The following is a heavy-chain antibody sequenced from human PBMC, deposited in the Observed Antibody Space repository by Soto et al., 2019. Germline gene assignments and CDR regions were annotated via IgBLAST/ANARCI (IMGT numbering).Heavy chain of an antibody. Sequence: LRLSCAASGFTFRDYYMSWIRQAPGKGLEWVSYIYNSGKTIYYADSVKGRFTISRDNANNSLFLQMNSLRAEDTAAYYCARTAYSSSWNPPFDYWGQGTLVTVSS. CDR3: ARTAYSSSWNPPFDY. J-gene: IGHJ4*02. D-gene: IGHD6-13*01. V-gene: IGHV3-11*01. CDR1: GFTFRDYY. CDR2: IYNSGKTI.